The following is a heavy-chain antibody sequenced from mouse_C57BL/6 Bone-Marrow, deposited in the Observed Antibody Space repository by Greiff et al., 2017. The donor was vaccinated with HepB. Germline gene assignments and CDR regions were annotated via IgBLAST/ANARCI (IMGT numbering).Heavy chain of an antibody. V-gene: IGHV1-12*01. CDR2: IYPGNGDT. Sequence: ESGAELVRPGASVKMSCKASGYTFTSYNMHWVKQTPRQGLEWIGAIYPGNGDTSYNQKFKGKATLTVDKSSSTAYMQLSSLTSEDSAVYFCARCPRGTVAYWYFDVWGTGTTVTVSS. D-gene: IGHD1-1*01. J-gene: IGHJ1*03. CDR1: GYTFTSYN. CDR3: ARCPRGTVAYWYFDV.